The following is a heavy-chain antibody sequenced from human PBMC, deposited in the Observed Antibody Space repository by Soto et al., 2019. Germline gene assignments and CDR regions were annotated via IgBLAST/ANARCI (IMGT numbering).Heavy chain of an antibody. CDR2: IHYTGST. D-gene: IGHD2-2*01. Sequence: PSETLSLTCSVSGASISSSPFYWGWIRLPPGKGLEWMGSIHYTGSTFDNPSLKSRVTISVDRSKNQFSLRLSSVTAADTAVYYCARNYCRSTSCSPSPDEFDLWGQGTKVTVSS. V-gene: IGHV4-39*01. J-gene: IGHJ3*01. CDR3: ARNYCRSTSCSPSPDEFDL. CDR1: GASISSSPFY.